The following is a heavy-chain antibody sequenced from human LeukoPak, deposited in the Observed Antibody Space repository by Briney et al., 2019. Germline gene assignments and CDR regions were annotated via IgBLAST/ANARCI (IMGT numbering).Heavy chain of an antibody. D-gene: IGHD6-6*01. CDR1: GFTVSSNY. J-gene: IGHJ4*02. CDR3: ARVSSSSTGALDY. CDR2: IYSGGST. Sequence: GGSLRLSCAASGFTVSSNYMSWVRQAPGKGLEWVSVIYSGGSTYYADSVKGRFTISRDNSKNTLYLQMNSLRAEDTAVYYCARVSSSSTGALDYWGQGTLVTVSS. V-gene: IGHV3-66*01.